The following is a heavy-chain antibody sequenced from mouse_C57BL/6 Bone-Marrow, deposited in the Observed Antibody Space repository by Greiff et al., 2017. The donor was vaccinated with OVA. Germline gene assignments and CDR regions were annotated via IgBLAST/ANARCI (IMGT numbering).Heavy chain of an antibody. CDR2: IHPNSGST. J-gene: IGHJ4*01. CDR1: GYTFTSYW. Sequence: VQLQQPGAELVKPGASVKLSCKASGYTFTSYWMHWVKQRPGQGLEWIGMIHPNSGSTNYNEKFKSKATLTVDKSSSTAYMQLSSLTSEDSAVYYCARFMVTTRAMDYWGQGTSVTVSS. CDR3: ARFMVTTRAMDY. D-gene: IGHD2-2*01. V-gene: IGHV1-64*01.